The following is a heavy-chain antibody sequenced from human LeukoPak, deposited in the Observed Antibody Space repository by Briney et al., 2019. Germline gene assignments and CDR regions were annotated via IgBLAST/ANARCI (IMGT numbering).Heavy chain of an antibody. CDR3: ARGIAAVGIVGVFDC. D-gene: IGHD6-13*01. V-gene: IGHV3-48*02. CDR1: GFPFSGYS. CDR2: IRSSGSPI. Sequence: GGSLRLSCAASGFPFSGYSMNWVRQAPGKGLEWVAYIRSSGSPIYYADSVKGRFTISRDNAKNSLYLQMNSLRDEDTAVYYCARGIAAVGIVGVFDCWGQGTLVTVSS. J-gene: IGHJ4*02.